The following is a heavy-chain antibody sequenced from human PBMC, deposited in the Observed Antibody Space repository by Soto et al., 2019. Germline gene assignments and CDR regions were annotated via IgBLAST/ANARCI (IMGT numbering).Heavy chain of an antibody. V-gene: IGHV1-69*01. Sequence: QVQLVQSGAEVKKPGSSVKVSCKASGGTFSSYAISWVRQAPGQGLEWKGGIIPIFGTANYAQKFQGRVTITADESTSTAYMELSSLRSEDTAVYYCAISPYDYGDYVRPDLDYWGQGTLVTVSS. CDR2: IIPIFGTA. CDR3: AISPYDYGDYVRPDLDY. CDR1: GGTFSSYA. D-gene: IGHD4-17*01. J-gene: IGHJ4*02.